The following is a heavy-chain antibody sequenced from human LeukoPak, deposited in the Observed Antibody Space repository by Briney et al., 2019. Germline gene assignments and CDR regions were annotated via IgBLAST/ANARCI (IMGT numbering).Heavy chain of an antibody. CDR1: GFTFSTYT. Sequence: GGSLRLSCAASGFTFSTYTMSWVRQAPGKGLEWVSSISSSSSYIYYADSVKGRFTISRDNAKNSLYLQMNSLRADDTAVYYCAKGGGRPFDYWGQGTLVTVSS. J-gene: IGHJ4*02. D-gene: IGHD4-23*01. CDR3: AKGGGRPFDY. V-gene: IGHV3-21*01. CDR2: ISSSSSYI.